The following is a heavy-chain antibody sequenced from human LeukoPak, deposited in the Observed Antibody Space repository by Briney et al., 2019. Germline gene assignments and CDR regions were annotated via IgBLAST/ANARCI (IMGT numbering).Heavy chain of an antibody. CDR2: IFYSGST. V-gene: IGHV4-39*01. Sequence: KPSETLSLTCTVSGGSISSSSFYWDWIRQPPGKGLEWIGTIFYSGSTHYNPSLKSRITISVDTSKNQFSLKLSSVTAADTAVYYCARHSRSGYSDYESAFDIWGQGTMVIVSS. CDR1: GGSISSSSFY. J-gene: IGHJ3*02. D-gene: IGHD5-12*01. CDR3: ARHSRSGYSDYESAFDI.